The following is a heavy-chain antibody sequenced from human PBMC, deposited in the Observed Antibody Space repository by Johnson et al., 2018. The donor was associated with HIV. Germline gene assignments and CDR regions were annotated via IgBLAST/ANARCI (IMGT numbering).Heavy chain of an antibody. D-gene: IGHD3-10*01. J-gene: IGHJ3*02. CDR1: GFTFSSYA. CDR3: ARVIMVRGVLDVFDI. V-gene: IGHV3-30*04. CDR2: ISYDGNNK. Sequence: QVQLVESGGGVVQPGRSLRLSCAASGFTFSSYAMHWVRQAPGKGLEWVAVISYDGNNKYYADSVKGRVTISRDNSKNTLYLQMNSLRAEDTAFYYCARVIMVRGVLDVFDIWGQGTMVTVSS.